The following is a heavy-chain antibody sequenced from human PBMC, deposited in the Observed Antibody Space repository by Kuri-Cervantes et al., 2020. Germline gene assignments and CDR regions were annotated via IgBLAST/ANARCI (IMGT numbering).Heavy chain of an antibody. V-gene: IGHV3-23*01. Sequence: LSLTCAASGFTSTNVRMSWVRQAPGKGLEWVSAISGSGGSTYYADSVKGRFTISRDNSKNTLYLQMNSLRAEDTAVYYCAKRAGGDWFDPWGQGTLVTVSS. CDR1: GFTSTNVR. J-gene: IGHJ5*02. D-gene: IGHD3-10*01. CDR3: AKRAGGDWFDP. CDR2: ISGSGGST.